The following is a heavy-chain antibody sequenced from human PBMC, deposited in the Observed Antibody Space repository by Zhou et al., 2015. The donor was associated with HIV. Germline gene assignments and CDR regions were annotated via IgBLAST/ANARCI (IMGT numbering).Heavy chain of an antibody. Sequence: QVQLVQSGAEVKKPGSSVKVSCLASGATFGYYAISWVRQAPGQGLEWMGGIIPVFGTANYAQKFQGRVSITADRSTSTAYMELSSLRSEDTAVYYCARSPVGYQLHGYYYYGMDVWGQGTTVTVSS. D-gene: IGHD2-2*01. J-gene: IGHJ6*02. CDR2: IIPVFGTA. V-gene: IGHV1-69*06. CDR3: ARSPVGYQLHGYYYYGMDV. CDR1: GATFGYYA.